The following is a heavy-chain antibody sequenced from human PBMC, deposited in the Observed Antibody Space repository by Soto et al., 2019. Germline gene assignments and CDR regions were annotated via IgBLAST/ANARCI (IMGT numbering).Heavy chain of an antibody. J-gene: IGHJ4*02. CDR3: ARDAGELEPVYYFDY. V-gene: IGHV3-74*01. Sequence: GGSLRLSCAASGFTFSSYWMHWVRQAPGKGLVWVSRINSDGSSTSYADSVKGRFTISRDNAKNTLHLQMNSLRAEDTAVYYCARDAGELEPVYYFDYWGQGTLVTVSS. CDR1: GFTFSSYW. D-gene: IGHD1-1*01. CDR2: INSDGSST.